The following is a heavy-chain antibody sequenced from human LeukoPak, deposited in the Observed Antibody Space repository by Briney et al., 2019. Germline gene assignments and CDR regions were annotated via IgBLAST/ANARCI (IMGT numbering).Heavy chain of an antibody. CDR2: ISSSGSTI. Sequence: GGSLRLSCAASGFTFSDYYMSWIRQAPGKGLEWVSYISSSGSTIYYADSVKGRFTISRDNATNTLYLQMGSLRAEDMAVYYCARGPDSLIAAAGTGYFQHWGQGTLVTVSS. V-gene: IGHV3-11*04. D-gene: IGHD6-13*01. CDR3: ARGPDSLIAAAGTGYFQH. J-gene: IGHJ1*01. CDR1: GFTFSDYY.